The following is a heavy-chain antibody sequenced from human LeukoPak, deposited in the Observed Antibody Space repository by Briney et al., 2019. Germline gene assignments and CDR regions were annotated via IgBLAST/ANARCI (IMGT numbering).Heavy chain of an antibody. CDR3: ARAWDIVVVTSAFDI. J-gene: IGHJ3*02. CDR1: GDSISSYY. D-gene: IGHD2-2*01. Sequence: PSETLSLTCDVSGDSISSYYWSWIRQPPGKGLEWIGHIYYSGSTNYNPSLKSRVTISVDTSKNQFSLKMSSVTAADTAVYYCARAWDIVVVTSAFDIWGQGTMVTVSS. V-gene: IGHV4-59*01. CDR2: IYYSGST.